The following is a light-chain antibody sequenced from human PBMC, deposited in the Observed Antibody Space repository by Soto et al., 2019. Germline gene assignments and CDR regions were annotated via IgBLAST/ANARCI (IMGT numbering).Light chain of an antibody. CDR1: QIVTSSY. CDR2: GAS. V-gene: IGKV3-20*01. CDR3: QQYRRSPA. J-gene: IGKJ4*01. Sequence: EIVLTQSPGTLSLSPGERATLSCRASQIVTSSYLAWYQQKPGQAPRLLIYGASSRATGIPDRFSGSGSGTDFTLTISRLEPEDFAVYYCQQYRRSPAFGGGTKVEIK.